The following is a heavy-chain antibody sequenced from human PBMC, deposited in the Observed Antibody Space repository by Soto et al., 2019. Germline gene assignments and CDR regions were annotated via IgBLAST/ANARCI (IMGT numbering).Heavy chain of an antibody. V-gene: IGHV4-34*01. CDR3: ARQGRRIVVVRRRDNWFDP. CDR2: INHSGST. CDR1: GGSFSGYY. J-gene: IGHJ5*02. D-gene: IGHD3-22*01. Sequence: SETLSLTCAVYGGSFSGYYWSWIRQPPGKGLEWIGEINHSGSTNYNPSLKSRVTISVDTSKNQFSLKLSSVTAADTAVYYCARQGRRIVVVRRRDNWFDPWGQGTLVTVSS.